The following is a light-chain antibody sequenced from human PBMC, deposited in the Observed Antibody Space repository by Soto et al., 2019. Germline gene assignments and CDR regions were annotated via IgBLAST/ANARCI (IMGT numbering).Light chain of an antibody. CDR1: QSVTSY. CDR3: QQYGSSSWT. V-gene: IGKV3-20*01. Sequence: EIVLTQSPGTLSLSPGERATLSCRASQSVTSYLAWYQQKPGQAPRLLIYGASSRATGIPDRFSGSGSGTDFTLTIGRLEPEDFAVYYCQQYGSSSWTFGQGTKVEIK. J-gene: IGKJ1*01. CDR2: GAS.